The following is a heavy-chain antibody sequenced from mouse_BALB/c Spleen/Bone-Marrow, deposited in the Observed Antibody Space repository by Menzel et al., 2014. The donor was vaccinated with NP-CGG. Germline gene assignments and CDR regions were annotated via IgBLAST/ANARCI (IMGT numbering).Heavy chain of an antibody. CDR3: TIGGFDY. Sequence: QVQLQQSGAELVKPGASVKLSCKASGYTFTSYWMHWGKLRPGQGFEWIGEINPSNGCTNYNEQFKRKATLTVDKSSSAAYMQLSSLTSEDSAFYYCTIGGFDYWGQGTTLTVSS. J-gene: IGHJ2*01. V-gene: IGHV1S16*01. CDR2: INPSNGCT. CDR1: GYTFTSYW.